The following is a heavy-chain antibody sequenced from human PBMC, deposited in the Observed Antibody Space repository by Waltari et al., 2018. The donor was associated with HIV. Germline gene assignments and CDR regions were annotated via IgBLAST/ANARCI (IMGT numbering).Heavy chain of an antibody. V-gene: IGHV3-9*01. D-gene: IGHD2-2*01. CDR2: ITLNSNTI. Sequence: EVQLVESGGGLVQPGRSLRLSCAASGFTFDDYAMHWVRQAPGKGLEWVSGITLNSNTIGYADSVKGRFTISRDNAKSSLYLQMSSLRAEDTAFYYCAKVSCSSASCYVGGAFDIWGQGTMVTVSS. CDR3: AKVSCSSASCYVGGAFDI. J-gene: IGHJ3*02. CDR1: GFTFDDYA.